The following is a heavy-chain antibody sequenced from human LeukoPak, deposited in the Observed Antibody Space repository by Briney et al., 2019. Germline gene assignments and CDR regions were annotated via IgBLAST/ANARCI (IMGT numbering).Heavy chain of an antibody. Sequence: SETLSLTCTVSGGSISSNTYYWGWIRQPPGKGLEWIGSIYYSGSTYYNPSLKSRVTISVDTSKNQFSLKLSSVTAADTAVYYCARAIPYYYDSSGYYSDAFDIWGQGTMVTVSS. CDR1: GGSISSNTYY. V-gene: IGHV4-39*07. J-gene: IGHJ3*02. CDR3: ARAIPYYYDSSGYYSDAFDI. CDR2: IYYSGST. D-gene: IGHD3-22*01.